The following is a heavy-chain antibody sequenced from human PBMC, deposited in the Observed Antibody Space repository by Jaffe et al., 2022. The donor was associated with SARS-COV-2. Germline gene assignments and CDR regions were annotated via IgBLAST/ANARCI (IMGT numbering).Heavy chain of an antibody. CDR3: ARAVYCGGDCLMAYYYYYMDV. V-gene: IGHV2-26*01. CDR1: GFSLSNARMG. Sequence: QVTLKESGPVLVKPTETLTLTCTVSGFSLSNARMGVSWIRQPPGKALEWLAHIFSNDEKSYSTSLKSRLTISKDTSKSQVVLTMTNMDPVDTATYYCARAVYCGGDCLMAYYYYYMDVWGKGTTVTVSS. CDR2: IFSNDEK. D-gene: IGHD2-21*02. J-gene: IGHJ6*03.